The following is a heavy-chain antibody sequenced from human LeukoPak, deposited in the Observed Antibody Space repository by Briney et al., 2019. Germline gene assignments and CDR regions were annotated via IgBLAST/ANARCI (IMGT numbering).Heavy chain of an antibody. D-gene: IGHD3-10*01. Sequence: GGSLRLSCTASGFTFSTYWMHWVRQAPGKGLVWVSRISSDGSITGYADSVKGRFTISRDNVKNTLYLQMNSLRAEDTAVYYCARHLNYYLDYWGQGTLVTVSS. CDR1: GFTFSTYW. CDR2: ISSDGSIT. CDR3: ARHLNYYLDY. V-gene: IGHV3-74*01. J-gene: IGHJ4*02.